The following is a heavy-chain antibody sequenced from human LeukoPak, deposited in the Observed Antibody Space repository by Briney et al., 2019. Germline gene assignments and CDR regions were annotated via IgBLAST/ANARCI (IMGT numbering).Heavy chain of an antibody. CDR3: ARDGVTVASSPSNWYFDL. CDR2: ISSTSRYI. V-gene: IGHV3-21*01. D-gene: IGHD3-3*01. Sequence: AGSLRLSCAASGFTFSSYTINWVRQAPGKGLEWVSSISSTSRYIYSADSMKGRFTISRDNSRNSLYPQMDSLRAEDTAVYYCARDGVTVASSPSNWYFDLWGRGTLVTVSS. CDR1: GFTFSSYT. J-gene: IGHJ2*01.